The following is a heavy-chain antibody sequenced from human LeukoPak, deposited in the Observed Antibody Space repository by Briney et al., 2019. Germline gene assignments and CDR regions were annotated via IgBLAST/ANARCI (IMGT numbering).Heavy chain of an antibody. CDR3: ASDRIEVDAFDI. D-gene: IGHD2-15*01. J-gene: IGHJ3*02. CDR2: MYHSGSS. Sequence: SETLSLTCTVSGGSISSSSYYWGWIRQPPGKGLEWIGSMYHSGSSYYNPSLKSRVTISLVTSKNQFSLKLSSVTAADTAVYYCASDRIEVDAFDIWGQGTMVTVSS. V-gene: IGHV4-39*07. CDR1: GGSISSSSYY.